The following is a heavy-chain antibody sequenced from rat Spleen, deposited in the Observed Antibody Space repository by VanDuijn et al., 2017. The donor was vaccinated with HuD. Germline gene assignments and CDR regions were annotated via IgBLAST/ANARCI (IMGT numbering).Heavy chain of an antibody. CDR3: ARYGGDNSGYGGWFAY. J-gene: IGHJ3*01. Sequence: QVQLKESGPGLVQPSQTLSLTCTVSGFSLTSYHVIWVRQPPGKSLVWMGTMWAGGGAYYNPAVLSRLSISRDTSKSQVFLSMNSLQAEDTAMYFCARYGGDNSGYGGWFAYWGQGTLVTVSS. CDR1: GFSLTSYH. CDR2: MWAGGGA. D-gene: IGHD4-3*01. V-gene: IGHV2S12*01.